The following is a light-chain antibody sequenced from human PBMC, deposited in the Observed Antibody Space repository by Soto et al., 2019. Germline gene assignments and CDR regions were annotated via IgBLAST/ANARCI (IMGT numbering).Light chain of an antibody. Sequence: QAVLTQPPSVSAAPGQKVTISCSGSSSDIGRNYVSWYKHLPRTAPKLLIYENYKRPSGIPDRFSGSKSGTSATLGITGLQTGDEADYYCGTWDSSLTTFVFGTGTKVPS. CDR3: GTWDSSLTTFV. V-gene: IGLV1-51*02. CDR2: ENY. J-gene: IGLJ1*01. CDR1: SSDIGRNY.